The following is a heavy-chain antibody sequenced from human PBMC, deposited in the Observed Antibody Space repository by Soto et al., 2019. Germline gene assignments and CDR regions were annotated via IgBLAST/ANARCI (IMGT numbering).Heavy chain of an antibody. Sequence: QVQLQQWGAGLLKPSETLSLTCAVYGGSFSGYYWSWIRQPPGKGLEWIGEINHSGSTNYNPSLKSGVTISVDTSKNRFSLKLSAVTAADTAVYYCARKGGRYCSSTGCYARGGRDAFDIWGQGTMVTVSS. CDR3: ARKGGRYCSSTGCYARGGRDAFDI. CDR1: GGSFSGYY. J-gene: IGHJ3*02. CDR2: INHSGST. D-gene: IGHD2-2*01. V-gene: IGHV4-34*01.